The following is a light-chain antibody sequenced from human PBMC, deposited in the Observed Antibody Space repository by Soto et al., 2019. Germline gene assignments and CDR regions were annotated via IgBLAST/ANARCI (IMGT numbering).Light chain of an antibody. V-gene: IGKV3D-15*01. CDR2: DAS. Sequence: EIVMTQSPATLSVSPGERATLSCRASQGIGDTLAWYQQKPGQTPRLLIYDASSRATGIPDRFSGGGSGTDFTLTISSLQPEDFATYYCQQSYSTPPGTFGQGTKVDIK. J-gene: IGKJ1*01. CDR1: QGIGDT. CDR3: QQSYSTPPGT.